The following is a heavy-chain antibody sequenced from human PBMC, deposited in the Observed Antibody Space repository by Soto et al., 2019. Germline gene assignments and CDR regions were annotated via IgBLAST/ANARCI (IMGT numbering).Heavy chain of an antibody. V-gene: IGHV3-23*01. D-gene: IGHD1-1*01. CDR2: IGHSGDDT. CDR3: AKDWPGTRTPGLDY. CDR1: GFTFSNYA. Sequence: EVQMLESGGDLVQPGGSLRLSCAASGFTFSNYAMSWVRQAPGKGLEWVSAIGHSGDDTNYADSVKGRFTISRDNSKNTLYLQMNSLRAEDTAVYYCAKDWPGTRTPGLDYWGQGTLVTVSS. J-gene: IGHJ4*02.